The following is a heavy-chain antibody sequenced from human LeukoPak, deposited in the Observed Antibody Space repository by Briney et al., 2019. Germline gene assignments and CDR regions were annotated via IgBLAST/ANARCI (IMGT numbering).Heavy chain of an antibody. V-gene: IGHV4-38-2*01. D-gene: IGHD4-23*01. CDR3: ARTPTTVVTYYFDY. J-gene: IGHJ4*02. CDR1: GYSISSDYY. Sequence: SETLSLTCAVSGYSISSDYYWGWVRQPPGKRLEWIGNIYHNEKTYYNPSLKSRVTLPVDASKNQFSLRLSSVTAADTAVYYCARTPTTVVTYYFDYWGQGTLVTVSS. CDR2: IYHNEKT.